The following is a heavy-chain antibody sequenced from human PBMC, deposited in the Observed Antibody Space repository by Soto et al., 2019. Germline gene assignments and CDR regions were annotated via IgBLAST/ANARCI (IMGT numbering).Heavy chain of an antibody. D-gene: IGHD3-10*01. CDR3: AREYYYGSGSYGYYYYYMDV. CDR2: ISSSSSTI. V-gene: IGHV3-48*01. CDR1: GFTFSSYS. J-gene: IGHJ6*03. Sequence: GGSLRLSCAASGFTFSSYSMNWVRQAPGKGLEWVSYISSSSSTIYYADSVKGRFTISRDNAKNSLYLQMNSLRAEDTAVYYCAREYYYGSGSYGYYYYYMDVWGKGTTVTVSS.